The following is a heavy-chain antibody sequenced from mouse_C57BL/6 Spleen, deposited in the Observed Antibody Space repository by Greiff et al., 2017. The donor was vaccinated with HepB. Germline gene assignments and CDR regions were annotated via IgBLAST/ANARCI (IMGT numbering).Heavy chain of an antibody. V-gene: IGHV1-18*01. Sequence: VQLQQSGPELVKPGASVKIPCKASGYTFTDYNMDWVKQRHGKRLEWIGDINPNNGGTIYNQKFKGKATLTVAKSSSTAYIELRSLTSEDTAVYYCARLRGYAHWYFDVWGTGTTVTVSS. J-gene: IGHJ1*03. CDR1: GYTFTDYN. D-gene: IGHD2-2*01. CDR3: ARLRGYAHWYFDV. CDR2: INPNNGGT.